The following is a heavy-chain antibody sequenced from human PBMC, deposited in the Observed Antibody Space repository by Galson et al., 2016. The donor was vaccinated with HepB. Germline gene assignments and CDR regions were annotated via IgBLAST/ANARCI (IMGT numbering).Heavy chain of an antibody. J-gene: IGHJ4*02. Sequence: SETLSLTCTVSGGSISSSSYYWGWIRQPPGKGLEWIGSIFYSGSTYYNPSLKSRVTISVDTSKNQFSLKVSSVTAADTAVFYCARLSDYLWGSPRFDYWGQGTLVTVSS. CDR3: ARLSDYLWGSPRFDY. D-gene: IGHD3-16*01. CDR1: GGSISSSSYY. CDR2: IFYSGST. V-gene: IGHV4-39*01.